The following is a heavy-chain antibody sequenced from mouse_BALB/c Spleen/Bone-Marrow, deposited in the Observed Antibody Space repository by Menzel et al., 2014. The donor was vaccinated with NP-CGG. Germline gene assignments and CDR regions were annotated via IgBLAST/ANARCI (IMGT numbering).Heavy chain of an antibody. CDR2: TSSGGSYT. D-gene: IGHD3-1*01. CDR1: GFTFSYYA. V-gene: IGHV5-9-4*01. J-gene: IGHJ2*01. Sequence: EVMLVESGGGLVKPGGSLKLSCAASGFTFSYYAMSWVRQSPEKRLEWVAETSSGGSYTYYPDTVTGRFTISRDNAKNTLYLEMSSLRSEDTAMYYCVRDSSGYCDYWGQGTTLTVSS. CDR3: VRDSSGYCDY.